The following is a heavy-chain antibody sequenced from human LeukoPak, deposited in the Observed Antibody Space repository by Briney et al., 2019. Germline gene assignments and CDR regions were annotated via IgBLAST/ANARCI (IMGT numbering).Heavy chain of an antibody. CDR1: GFTSSNYG. V-gene: IGHV3-33*01. CDR2: IWSGGNNK. CDR3: VREKGPFNGFDI. Sequence: GRSLRLSCAASGFTSSNYGMHWVRQSPGKGLEWLVVIWSGGNNKYYADSVKGRFTISRDNSKNTLDLQMNNLRAEDTALYYCVREKGPFNGFDIWGQGAMVTVSS. J-gene: IGHJ3*02.